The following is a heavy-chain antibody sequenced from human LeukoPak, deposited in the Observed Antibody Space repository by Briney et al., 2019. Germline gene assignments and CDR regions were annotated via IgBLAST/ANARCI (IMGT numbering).Heavy chain of an antibody. CDR2: IPKDKSFE. CDR3: ARESPRTFGWRKYYGMDV. V-gene: IGHV3-30*03. J-gene: IGHJ6*02. D-gene: IGHD2/OR15-2a*01. Sequence: PRGSLRLSCVASGFTFSSYNMHWVRQAPGKGLEWVAVIPKDKSFEYYGDSVKGRFTISRDNPRNTLYLEMNSLRAEDTAVYYCARESPRTFGWRKYYGMDVWGQGTTVTVSS. CDR1: GFTFSSYN.